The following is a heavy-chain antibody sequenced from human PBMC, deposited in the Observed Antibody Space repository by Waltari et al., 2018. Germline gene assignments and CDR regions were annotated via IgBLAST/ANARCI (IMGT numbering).Heavy chain of an antibody. V-gene: IGHV3-48*03. D-gene: IGHD2-2*01. CDR1: GFTFSSYE. Sequence: EVQLVESGGGLVQPGGSLRLSCAASGFTFSSYEMNWVRQAPGKGLEWVSYISSSGSTIYYADSVKGRFTISRDNAKNSLYLQMNSLRAEDTAVYYCARCPSSDAFDIWGQGTMVIVSS. J-gene: IGHJ3*02. CDR3: ARCPSSDAFDI. CDR2: ISSSGSTI.